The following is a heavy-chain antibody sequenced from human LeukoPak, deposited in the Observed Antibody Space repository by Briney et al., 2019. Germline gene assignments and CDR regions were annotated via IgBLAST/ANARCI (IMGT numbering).Heavy chain of an antibody. V-gene: IGHV3-23*01. D-gene: IGHD5-24*01. CDR3: ATYNLPPDGMGV. Sequence: GGSLRLSRAASGFTFSSYAMSWVRQAPGKGLEWVSAISGSGGSTYYADSVKGRFTISRDNSKNTLYLQMNSLRVEDTALYYCATYNLPPDGMGVWGQGTSVTVTS. J-gene: IGHJ6*02. CDR1: GFTFSSYA. CDR2: ISGSGGST.